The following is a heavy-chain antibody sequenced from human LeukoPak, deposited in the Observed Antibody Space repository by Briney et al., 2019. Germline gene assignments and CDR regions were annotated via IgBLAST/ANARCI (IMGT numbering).Heavy chain of an antibody. D-gene: IGHD5-12*01. CDR3: ARDHSGYVVGGDY. J-gene: IGHJ4*02. V-gene: IGHV1-18*01. CDR2: ISSYNGNT. Sequence: ASVTVSFMSSVYTFTSYGISWVRQAPGQGLEGVGWISSYNGNTNYAQKLQGRVTMTTDTSTSTAYMELRSLRSDDTAVYYCARDHSGYVVGGDYWGQGTLVTVSS. CDR1: VYTFTSYG.